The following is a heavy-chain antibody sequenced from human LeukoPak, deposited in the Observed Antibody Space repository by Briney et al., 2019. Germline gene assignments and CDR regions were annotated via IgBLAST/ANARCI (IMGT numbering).Heavy chain of an antibody. V-gene: IGHV3-23*01. CDR3: AKRAPGYDILTGTAGAFDI. J-gene: IGHJ3*02. CDR1: GFTFSSYA. Sequence: GGSLRLSCAAFGFTFSSYAMSWVRQAPGKGLEWVSAISGSGGSTYYADSVKGRFTISRDNSKNTLYLQMNSLRAEDTAVYYCAKRAPGYDILTGTAGAFDIWGQGTMVTVSS. D-gene: IGHD3-9*01. CDR2: ISGSGGST.